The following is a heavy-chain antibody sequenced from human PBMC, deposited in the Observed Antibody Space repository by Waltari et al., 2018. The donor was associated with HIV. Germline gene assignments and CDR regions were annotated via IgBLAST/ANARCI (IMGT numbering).Heavy chain of an antibody. V-gene: IGHV3-48*01. CDR1: GFSFSTYS. J-gene: IGHJ3*02. CDR3: ARDRNSRGAFEI. CDR2: ISTSSSTI. Sequence: EVQLVESGGGLVQPGGSLSISCAASGFSFSTYSMSWVRQVPGKGLEWVSYISTSSSTIYYADSVKGRFTISRDNAKNSLYLQMNSLRAEDTAVYYCARDRNSRGAFEIWGQGTMVTVSS. D-gene: IGHD5-18*01.